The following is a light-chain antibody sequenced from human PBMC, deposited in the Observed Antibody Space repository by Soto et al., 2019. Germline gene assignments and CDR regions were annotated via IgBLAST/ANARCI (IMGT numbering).Light chain of an antibody. V-gene: IGLV2-23*02. CDR2: EVS. CDR3: CSYAGGSTLYV. CDR1: SSDVGAYNL. Sequence: QSALTQPASVSGSPGQSITISCTGDSSDVGAYNLVSWYQQHPGKAPKLMISEVSQRPSGVSNRFSGSKSGNAASLTISGLQAEDEADYYCCSYAGGSTLYVFGTGTKLTVL. J-gene: IGLJ1*01.